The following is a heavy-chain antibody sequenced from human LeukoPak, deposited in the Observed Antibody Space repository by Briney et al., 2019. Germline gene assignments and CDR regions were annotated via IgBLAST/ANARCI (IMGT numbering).Heavy chain of an antibody. J-gene: IGHJ3*02. Sequence: SETLSLTCTVSGYSISSGYYWGWIRQPPGKGLEWIGSIYHSGSTYYNPSLKSRVTISVDTSKNQFSLKLSSVTAADTAVYYCARDGDFWSGHHGAFDIWGQGTMVTVSS. CDR3: ARDGDFWSGHHGAFDI. CDR1: GYSISSGYY. CDR2: IYHSGST. D-gene: IGHD3-3*01. V-gene: IGHV4-38-2*02.